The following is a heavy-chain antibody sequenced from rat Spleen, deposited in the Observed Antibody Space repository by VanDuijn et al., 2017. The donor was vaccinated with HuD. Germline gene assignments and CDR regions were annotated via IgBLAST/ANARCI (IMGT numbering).Heavy chain of an antibody. CDR3: ARRHYGYTDYFDY. J-gene: IGHJ2*01. CDR1: GFTFSDYY. V-gene: IGHV5-7*01. CDR2: ISSDGRRN. D-gene: IGHD1-9*01. Sequence: EVRLVESGGGLVQPGRSLKLSCAASGFTFSDYYMAWVRQAPTKGLEWVATISSDGRRNYYRDSVRGRFTISRDDVKSTLSLQMDSLRSEDTATYYCARRHYGYTDYFDYWGQGVMVTVSS.